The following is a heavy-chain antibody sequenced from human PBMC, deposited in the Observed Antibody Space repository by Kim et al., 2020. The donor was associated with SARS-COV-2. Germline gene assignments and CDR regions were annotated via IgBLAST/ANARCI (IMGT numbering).Heavy chain of an antibody. CDR2: IIPILGIA. CDR3: ARGGGPGGSGSVLPSGY. Sequence: SVKVSCKASGGTFSSYAISWVRQAPGQGLEWMGRIIPILGIANYAQKFQGRVTITADKSTSTAYMELSSLRSEDTAVYYCARGGGPGGSGSVLPSGYWGQGTLVTVSS. V-gene: IGHV1-69*04. D-gene: IGHD2-8*02. CDR1: GGTFSSYA. J-gene: IGHJ4*02.